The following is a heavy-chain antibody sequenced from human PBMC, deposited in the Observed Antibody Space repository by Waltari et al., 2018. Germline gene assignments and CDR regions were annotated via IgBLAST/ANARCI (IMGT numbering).Heavy chain of an antibody. J-gene: IGHJ4*02. CDR3: AHRDWTTRDFDY. Sequence: QITLKESGPTLVKPTQTLTLTCTFSGFSLSTSGVGVGWIRQPPGKALEWLALFYWHDDKRYSPSLKSRLTITKDTSKNQVVLTMTNMDPVDTATYYCAHRDWTTRDFDYWGQGTLVTVSS. CDR2: FYWHDDK. V-gene: IGHV2-5*01. D-gene: IGHD4-17*01. CDR1: GFSLSTSGVG.